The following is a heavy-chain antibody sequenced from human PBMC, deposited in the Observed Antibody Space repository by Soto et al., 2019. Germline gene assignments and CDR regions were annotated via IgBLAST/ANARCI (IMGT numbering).Heavy chain of an antibody. CDR1: GFTFSSYG. CDR3: ARSGSGAALGWFDP. V-gene: IGHV3-33*01. D-gene: IGHD3-10*01. J-gene: IGHJ5*02. CDR2: IWYDGSNK. Sequence: PGGSLRLSCAASGFTFSSYGMHWVRQAPGKGLEWVAVIWYDGSNKYYADSVKGRFTISRDNSKNTLYLQMNSLRAEDTAVYYCARSGSGAALGWFDPWGQGTLVTVS.